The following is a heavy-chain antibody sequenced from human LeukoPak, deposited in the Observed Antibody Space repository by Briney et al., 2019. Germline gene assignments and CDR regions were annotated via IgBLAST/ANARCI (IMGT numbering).Heavy chain of an antibody. CDR1: GFTFSSYS. J-gene: IGHJ4*02. CDR2: ISSSSSYI. Sequence: GGSLRLSCAASGFTFSSYSMNWVRQAPGKGLEWVSSISSSSSYIYYADSVKGRFTISRDNAKNSLYLQMNSLRAEDTAVSYCAREGCSSTSCYDYWGQGTLVTVSS. V-gene: IGHV3-21*01. CDR3: AREGCSSTSCYDY. D-gene: IGHD2-2*01.